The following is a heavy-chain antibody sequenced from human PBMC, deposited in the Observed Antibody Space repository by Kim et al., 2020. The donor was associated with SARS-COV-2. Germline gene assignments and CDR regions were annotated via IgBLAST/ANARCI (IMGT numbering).Heavy chain of an antibody. CDR3: ARELSDAFDI. D-gene: IGHD2-2*01. CDR2: ISSSGSTI. CDR1: RFTFSDHY. Sequence: GGSLRLSCAASRFTFSDHYMSWIRQAPGKGLEWVSYISSSGSTIYYADSVKGRFTISRDNAKNSLFLQMNSLRGEDTAVYYCARELSDAFDIWGQGTMVTVSS. J-gene: IGHJ3*02. V-gene: IGHV3-11*04.